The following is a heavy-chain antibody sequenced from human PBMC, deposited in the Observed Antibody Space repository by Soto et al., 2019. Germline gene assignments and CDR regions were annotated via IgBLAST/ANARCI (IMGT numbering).Heavy chain of an antibody. V-gene: IGHV5-51*01. Sequence: GESLKISFKGSGYMFSAHWIAWVRQMPGKGLEWMGIIYPSDADTRYSPPFQGQVTFSADKSINTAYLRWSNLKASDTAMYYCATSPIDYVSSWSSFEYLGQGTLVTVSS. J-gene: IGHJ4*02. CDR3: ATSPIDYVSSWSSFEY. D-gene: IGHD6-13*01. CDR2: IYPSDADT. CDR1: GYMFSAHW.